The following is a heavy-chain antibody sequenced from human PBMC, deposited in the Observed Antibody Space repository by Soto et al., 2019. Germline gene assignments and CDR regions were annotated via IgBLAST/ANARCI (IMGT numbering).Heavy chain of an antibody. J-gene: IGHJ4*02. V-gene: IGHV3-30*18. CDR1: GFTFSSYG. Sequence: GGSLRLSCAASGFTFSSYGMHWVRQAPGKGLEWVAVISYDGSNKYYADSVKGRFTISRDNSKNTLYLQMNSLRAEDTAVYYCAKDRFSMVRGVIITDYFDYWGQGT. D-gene: IGHD3-10*01. CDR3: AKDRFSMVRGVIITDYFDY. CDR2: ISYDGSNK.